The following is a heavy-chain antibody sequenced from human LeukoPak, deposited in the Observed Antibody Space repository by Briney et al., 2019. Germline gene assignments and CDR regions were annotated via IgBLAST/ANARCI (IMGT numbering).Heavy chain of an antibody. CDR3: ARPPPYSSGWGFDY. Sequence: ASVKVSCKASGYTFTSYGISWVRQAPGEGLEWMGWISAYNGNTNYAQTLQGRVTMTTGTSTSTAYMELRSLRSGDTDVYYCARPPPYSSGWGFDYWGQGTLVTVSS. D-gene: IGHD6-25*01. CDR2: ISAYNGNT. CDR1: GYTFTSYG. V-gene: IGHV1-18*01. J-gene: IGHJ4*02.